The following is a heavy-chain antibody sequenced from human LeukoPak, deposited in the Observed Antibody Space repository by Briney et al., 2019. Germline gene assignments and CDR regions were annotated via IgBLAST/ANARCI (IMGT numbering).Heavy chain of an antibody. D-gene: IGHD6-19*01. CDR3: AKDGLSSGRGSYGMDV. V-gene: IGHV3-9*01. CDR1: GFTFDDYA. CDR2: ISWNSGSI. J-gene: IGHJ6*02. Sequence: GGSLRLSCAASGFTFDDYAMHWVRQAPGKGLEWVSGISWNSGSIGYADSVKGRFTISRDNAKNSLYLQMNSLGAEDTALYYCAKDGLSSGRGSYGMDVWGQGTTVTVSS.